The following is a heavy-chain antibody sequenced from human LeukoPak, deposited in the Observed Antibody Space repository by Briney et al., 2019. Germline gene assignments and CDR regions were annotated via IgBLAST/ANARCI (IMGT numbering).Heavy chain of an antibody. J-gene: IGHJ5*02. V-gene: IGHV2-5*01. D-gene: IGHD3-10*01. CDR2: IYWNDDK. CDR1: GFSPSTSGVG. Sequence: VSGPTLVKPTQTLTLTCTFSGFSPSTSGVGVGWIRQPPGKALEWLAVIYWNDDKRYSPVLKSRLTITKDTSKNQVVLTMTNMDPVDTATYYCAHRGDITMVRGVSPIRGWFDPWGQGTLVTVSS. CDR3: AHRGDITMVRGVSPIRGWFDP.